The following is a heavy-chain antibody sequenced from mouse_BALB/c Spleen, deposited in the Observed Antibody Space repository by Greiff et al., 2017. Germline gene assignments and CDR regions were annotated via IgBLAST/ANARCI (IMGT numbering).Heavy chain of an antibody. CDR3: ARGDYYFDY. Sequence: EVNLVESGGGLVQPGGSLRLSCATSGFTFSDFYMAWVRQPPGKRLEWIAASRNKANDYTTEYSASVKGRFIVSRDTSQSILYLQMNALRAEDTAIYYCARGDYYFDYWGQGTTLTVSS. J-gene: IGHJ2*01. V-gene: IGHV7-1*02. CDR1: GFTFSDFY. CDR2: SRNKANDYTT.